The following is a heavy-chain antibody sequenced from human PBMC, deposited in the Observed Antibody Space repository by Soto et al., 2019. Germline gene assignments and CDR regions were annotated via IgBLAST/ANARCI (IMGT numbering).Heavy chain of an antibody. CDR1: GGTFSSYA. D-gene: IGHD3-22*01. Sequence: GASVKVSCKASGGTFSSYAISWVRQAPGQGLEWMGGIIPIFGTANYAQKFKGRVTITADESTSTAYMELSSLRAEDTAMYYCARDPYGNGYGAFDIWGQGTMVTVSS. V-gene: IGHV1-69*13. CDR2: IIPIFGTA. J-gene: IGHJ3*02. CDR3: ARDPYGNGYGAFDI.